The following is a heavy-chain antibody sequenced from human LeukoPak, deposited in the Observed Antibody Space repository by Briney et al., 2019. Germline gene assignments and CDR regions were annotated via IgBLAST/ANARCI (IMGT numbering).Heavy chain of an antibody. CDR1: GFTVSSNY. Sequence: PGGSLRLSCAASGFTVSSNYMSWVRQAPGKGLEWVSVIYSGGSTYYADSVKGRFTISRDNSKNTLYLQMNSLRAEDTAVYYCARDIGHVMKRSSSWYYFDYWGQGTLVTVSS. CDR3: ARDIGHVMKRSSSWYYFDY. CDR2: IYSGGST. D-gene: IGHD6-13*01. J-gene: IGHJ4*02. V-gene: IGHV3-66*01.